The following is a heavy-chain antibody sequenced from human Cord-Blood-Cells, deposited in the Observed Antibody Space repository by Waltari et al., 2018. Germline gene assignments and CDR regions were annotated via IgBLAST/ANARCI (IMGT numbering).Heavy chain of an antibody. V-gene: IGHV1-69*01. CDR3: ASESGAYCSSTSCRTSYYYYGMDV. D-gene: IGHD2-2*01. CDR2: IIPIFGTP. Sequence: QVQLVQSGAEVKKPGSSVKVSCKASGGTFSSYAISWVRQAPGQGLEWMGGIIPIFGTPNYAQKFQVRVTITADESTSTAYMELSSLRSEDTAVYYCASESGAYCSSTSCRTSYYYYGMDVWGQGTTVTVSS. CDR1: GGTFSSYA. J-gene: IGHJ6*02.